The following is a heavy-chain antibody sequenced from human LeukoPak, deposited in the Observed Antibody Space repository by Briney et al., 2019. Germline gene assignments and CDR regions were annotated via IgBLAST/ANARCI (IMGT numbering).Heavy chain of an antibody. J-gene: IGHJ5*02. CDR1: GGSISSYY. V-gene: IGHV4-4*09. D-gene: IGHD3-3*01. CDR3: ARRLGVPYYDFWSGQRTDNWFDP. CDR2: IYTSGST. Sequence: SETLSLTCTVSGGSISSYYWSWIRQPPGKGLEWIGYIYTSGSTNYNPSLKSRVTISVDTSKNQFSLKLSSVTAADTAVYYCARRLGVPYYDFWSGQRTDNWFDPWGQGTLVTVSS.